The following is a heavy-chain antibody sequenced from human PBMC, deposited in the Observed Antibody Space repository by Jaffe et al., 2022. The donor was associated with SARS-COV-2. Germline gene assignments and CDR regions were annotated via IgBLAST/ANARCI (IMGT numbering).Heavy chain of an antibody. CDR1: GFTFSSYG. CDR2: ISYDGSNK. J-gene: IGHJ6*02. CDR3: AKGGELEQLAGYYYYYGMDV. D-gene: IGHD6-6*01. Sequence: QVQLVESGGGVVQPGRSLRLSCAASGFTFSSYGMHWVRQAPGKGLEWVAVISYDGSNKYYADSVKGRFTISRDNSKNTLYLQMNSLRAEDTAVYYCAKGGELEQLAGYYYYYGMDVWGQGTTVTVSS. V-gene: IGHV3-30*18.